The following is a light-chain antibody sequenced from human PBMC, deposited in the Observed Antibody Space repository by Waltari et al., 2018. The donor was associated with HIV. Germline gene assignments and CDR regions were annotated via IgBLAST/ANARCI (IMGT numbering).Light chain of an antibody. CDR2: NTN. J-gene: IGLJ3*02. CDR1: SGSVSTSHY. Sequence: QTVVTQEPSFSVSPGGTVTLTCGLSSGSVSTSHYPSWSQQTPGQAPRTLMYNTNMRSSGVPDRFSGSILGNKAALTITGAQADDESDYYCMVFGGSDIWVFGGGTRLTVL. V-gene: IGLV8-61*01. CDR3: MVFGGSDIWV.